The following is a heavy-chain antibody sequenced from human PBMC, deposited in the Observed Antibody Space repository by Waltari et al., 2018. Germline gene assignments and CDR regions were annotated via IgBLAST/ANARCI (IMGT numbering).Heavy chain of an antibody. V-gene: IGHV4-59*11. D-gene: IGHD3-3*01. CDR3: ARDSGFGVFNNGWGAAFNS. Sequence: QVQLQESGPGLVKPSETLSLPCTVSGGSFTNHYWSWIRQSPGKGLEWLGYIYYSGIPNYNPSLKSRITISLDTSKNVFSLKLTSVTAADTAVYYCARDSGFGVFNNGWGAAFNSWGQGTIVTVAS. CDR1: GGSFTNHY. J-gene: IGHJ3*02. CDR2: IYYSGIP.